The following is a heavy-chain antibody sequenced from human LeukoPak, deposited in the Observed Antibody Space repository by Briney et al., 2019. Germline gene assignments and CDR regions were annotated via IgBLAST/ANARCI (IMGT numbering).Heavy chain of an antibody. CDR2: MYYSGNT. V-gene: IGHV4-39*07. CDR1: GGSISSRSYY. Sequence: SETLSLTCTVSGGSISSRSYYWGWIRQPPGKGLEWIGSMYYSGNTYYNPSLKSRVTISVDRSKNQFSLKLSSVTAADTAVYYCARVGSDWNDVRYNWFVPWGQGTLVTVPS. CDR3: ARVGSDWNDVRYNWFVP. J-gene: IGHJ5*02. D-gene: IGHD1-1*01.